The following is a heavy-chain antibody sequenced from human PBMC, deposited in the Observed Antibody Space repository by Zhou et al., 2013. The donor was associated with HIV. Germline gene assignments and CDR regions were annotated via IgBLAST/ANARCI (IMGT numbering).Heavy chain of an antibody. Sequence: QVQLLQSGAEVKPPGASVKVSCKVFGYTLADLAIHWVRLPPGQGLEWVGGFDPEDVMTVYAQKFQGRVTMTRDTSISTAYMELSRLRSDDTAVYYCARDFWSGYFSPYFDYWGQGTLVTVSS. J-gene: IGHJ4*02. CDR1: GYTLADLA. CDR3: ARDFWSGYFSPYFDY. V-gene: IGHV1-24*01. D-gene: IGHD3-3*01. CDR2: FDPEDVMT.